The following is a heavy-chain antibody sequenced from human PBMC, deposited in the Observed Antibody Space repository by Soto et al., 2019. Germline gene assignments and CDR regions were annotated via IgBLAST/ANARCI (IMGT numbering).Heavy chain of an antibody. J-gene: IGHJ5*02. CDR2: IKSKTDGGTT. Sequence: EVQLVESGGGLVKPGGSLRLSCAASGFTFSNAWMSWVRQAPGKGLEWVGRIKSKTDGGTTDYAAPVKGRFTISRDDSNNTLYLQMNSLKTEDTAVYYGTTEAVGSGWYWFDRWGQGTLVTVSS. V-gene: IGHV3-15*01. CDR1: GFTFSNAW. D-gene: IGHD6-19*01. CDR3: TTEAVGSGWYWFDR.